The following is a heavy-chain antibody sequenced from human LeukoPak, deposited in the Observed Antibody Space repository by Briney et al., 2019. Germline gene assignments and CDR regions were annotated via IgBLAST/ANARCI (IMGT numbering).Heavy chain of an antibody. CDR1: GFTFSNYG. CDR3: ARAVGPFDY. J-gene: IGHJ4*02. V-gene: IGHV3-33*01. Sequence: GGSLRLSCAASGFTFSNYGMHWVRQAPGKGLEWVAVIWNDGSNKYYADSLKGRFTISRDNSKNTLYLQINSLRVEDTAVYYCARAVGPFDYWGQGTLVTVSS. CDR2: IWNDGSNK.